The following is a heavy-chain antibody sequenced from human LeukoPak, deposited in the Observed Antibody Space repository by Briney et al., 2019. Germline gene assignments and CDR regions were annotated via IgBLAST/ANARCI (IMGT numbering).Heavy chain of an antibody. CDR2: ISGSGGST. Sequence: PGGSLRLSCAASGFTFSSYAMSWVRQAPGKGLEWVSAISGSGGSTYYADSVKGRFTISRDNSKNTLYLQMNSLRAEDTDVYYCAKTSNYGSGSYRIGYYFDYWGQGTLVTVSS. J-gene: IGHJ4*02. CDR1: GFTFSSYA. CDR3: AKTSNYGSGSYRIGYYFDY. V-gene: IGHV3-23*01. D-gene: IGHD3-10*01.